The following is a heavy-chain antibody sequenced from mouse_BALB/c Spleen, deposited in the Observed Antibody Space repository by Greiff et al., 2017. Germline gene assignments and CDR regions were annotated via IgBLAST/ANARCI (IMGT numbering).Heavy chain of an antibody. J-gene: IGHJ4*01. CDR2: IYPGSGST. V-gene: IGHV1S22*01. Sequence: LQQPGSELVRPGASVKLSCKASGYTFTSYWMHWVKQRHGQGLEWIGNIYPGSGSTNYDEKFKSKVTLTVDTSSSTAYMHLSSLTSEDSAVYYCTRSNDYEAMDYWGQGTSVTVSS. CDR1: GYTFTSYW. CDR3: TRSNDYEAMDY.